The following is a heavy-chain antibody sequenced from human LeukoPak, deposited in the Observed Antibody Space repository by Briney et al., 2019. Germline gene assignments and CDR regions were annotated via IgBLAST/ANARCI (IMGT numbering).Heavy chain of an antibody. J-gene: IGHJ4*02. D-gene: IGHD1-26*01. CDR3: ARDWRGAFFDY. Sequence: PSETLSLTCNVSGGPINNYYWGWLRQSPGKGLEWIASVYYSGSTDYNPPLKSRVTISLDKSKNHFSLSLTSVNAADTAVYYCARDWRGAFFDYWGQGTPVTVSS. V-gene: IGHV4-59*01. CDR1: GGPINNYY. CDR2: VYYSGST.